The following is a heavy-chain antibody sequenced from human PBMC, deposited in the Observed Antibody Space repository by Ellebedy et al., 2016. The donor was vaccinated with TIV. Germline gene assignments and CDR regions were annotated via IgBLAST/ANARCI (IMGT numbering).Heavy chain of an antibody. CDR3: VQIMITYGGVTRTDAFDV. CDR1: GFSLTATGEG. Sequence: SGPTLVKPTETLTLTCTFSGFSLTATGEGVGWVRQPPGKALDWLAIIYWGNDDRYSSSMRSRLRITKDTSRREVVLTMTNMDPVDTGTYYCVQIMITYGGVTRTDAFDVWGQGILVTVSS. V-gene: IGHV2-5*04. J-gene: IGHJ3*01. CDR2: IYWGNDD. D-gene: IGHD3-16*01.